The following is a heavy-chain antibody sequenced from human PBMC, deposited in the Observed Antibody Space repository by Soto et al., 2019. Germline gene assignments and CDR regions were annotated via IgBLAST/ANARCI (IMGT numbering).Heavy chain of an antibody. Sequence: ASVKVSCKASGYTFTSYYMHWVRQAPGQGLEWMGIINPSGGSTSYAQKFQGRVTMTRDTSTSTVYMELSSLRSEDTAVYYCARGGATDGSYYYYSGMDVWGQGTTVTVSS. D-gene: IGHD2-8*02. V-gene: IGHV1-46*01. CDR3: ARGGATDGSYYYYSGMDV. CDR2: INPSGGST. CDR1: GYTFTSYY. J-gene: IGHJ6*02.